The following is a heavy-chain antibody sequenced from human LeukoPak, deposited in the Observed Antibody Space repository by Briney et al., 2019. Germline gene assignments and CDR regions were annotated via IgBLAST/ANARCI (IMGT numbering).Heavy chain of an antibody. V-gene: IGHV4-59*01. Sequence: SETLSLTCTVSGDSIISSYLSWIRQPPGKGLEWIGYIYYTGSTNYNPSLKSRVTISVDTSKNQFSLKLSSVTAADTAVYYCAREIKWELQHWFDPWRQGTLVTVSS. CDR2: IYYTGST. J-gene: IGHJ5*02. CDR3: AREIKWELQHWFDP. CDR1: GDSIISSY. D-gene: IGHD1-26*01.